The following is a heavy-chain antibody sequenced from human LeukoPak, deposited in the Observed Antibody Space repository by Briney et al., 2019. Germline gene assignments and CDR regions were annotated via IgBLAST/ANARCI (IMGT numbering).Heavy chain of an antibody. V-gene: IGHV3-21*04. CDR1: GFTFSSYS. J-gene: IGHJ4*02. CDR3: AKDIRLRYFDWSSRENTDY. CDR2: ISSSSSYI. Sequence: PGGSLRLSCAASGFTFSSYSMNWVRQAPGKGLEWVSSISSSSSYIYYADSVKGRFTISRDNAKNSLYLQMNSLRAEDTAVYYCAKDIRLRYFDWSSRENTDYWGQGTLVTVSS. D-gene: IGHD3-9*01.